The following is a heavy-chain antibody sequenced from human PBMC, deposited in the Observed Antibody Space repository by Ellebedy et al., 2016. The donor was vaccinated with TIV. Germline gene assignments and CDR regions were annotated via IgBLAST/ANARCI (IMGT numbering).Heavy chain of an antibody. Sequence: AASVKVSCKASGYTFTSNFLNWVRQAPGQGLEWMGVINPTNGGTDYAQKFQDRVTLTRDTSTSTVYMALSSLESEDTAVYYCARTGYNFGLFDYWGPGTLVTVS. V-gene: IGHV1-46*01. CDR1: GYTFTSNF. J-gene: IGHJ4*02. CDR2: INPTNGGT. CDR3: ARTGYNFGLFDY. D-gene: IGHD5-18*01.